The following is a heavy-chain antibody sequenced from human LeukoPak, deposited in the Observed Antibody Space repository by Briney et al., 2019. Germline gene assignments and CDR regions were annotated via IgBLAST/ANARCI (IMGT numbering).Heavy chain of an antibody. CDR3: AREASYGGFYDY. D-gene: IGHD1-26*01. CDR1: GDSISSGDYY. J-gene: IGHJ4*02. CDR2: IYYSGST. Sequence: SQTLSLTCTVSGDSISSGDYYWSWIRQPPGKGLEWIGYIYYSGSTNYNPSLKSRVTISVDTSKNQFSLKLSSVTAADTAVYYCAREASYGGFYDYWGQGTLVTVSS. V-gene: IGHV4-61*08.